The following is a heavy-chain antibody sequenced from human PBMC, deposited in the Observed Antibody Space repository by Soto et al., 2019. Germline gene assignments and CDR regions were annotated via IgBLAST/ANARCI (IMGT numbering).Heavy chain of an antibody. CDR2: INADNGNT. CDR1: GYTFTSYG. J-gene: IGHJ4*02. V-gene: IGHV1-3*01. Sequence: ASVKVSCKAPGYTFTSYGMHWVRQAPGQRLEWMGWINADNGNTENSKTFQGRVTITRDTSASTAYMELSSLRSEDTAVYYCARAGIAAATTGLHSWGQGTLVTVSS. CDR3: ARAGIAAATTGLHS. D-gene: IGHD6-13*01.